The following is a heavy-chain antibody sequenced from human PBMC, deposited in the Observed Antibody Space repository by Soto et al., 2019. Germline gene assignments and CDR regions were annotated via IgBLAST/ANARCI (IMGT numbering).Heavy chain of an antibody. CDR3: ARKVVTADVLDGMDV. CDR2: ISSSSSYI. V-gene: IGHV3-21*01. D-gene: IGHD2-2*01. J-gene: IGHJ6*02. CDR1: GFTFSSYS. Sequence: GGSLRLSCAASGFTFSSYSMNWVRQAPGKGLEWVSSISSSSSYIYYADSVKGRFTISRDNAKNSLYLQMNSLRAEDTAVYYCARKVVTADVLDGMDVWGQGTTVTVSS.